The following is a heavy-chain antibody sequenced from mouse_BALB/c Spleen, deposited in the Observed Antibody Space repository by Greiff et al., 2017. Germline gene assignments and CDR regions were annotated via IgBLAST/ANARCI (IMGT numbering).Heavy chain of an antibody. CDR2: INPSNGGT. J-gene: IGHJ4*01. V-gene: IGHV1S81*02. CDR3: TRSLAMDY. Sequence: QVQLKESGAELVKPGASVKLSCKASGYTFTSYYMYWVKQRPGQGLEWIGEINPSNGGTNFNEKFKSKATLTVDKSSSTAYMQLSSLTSEDSAVYYCTRSLAMDYWGQGTSVTVSS. CDR1: GYTFTSYY.